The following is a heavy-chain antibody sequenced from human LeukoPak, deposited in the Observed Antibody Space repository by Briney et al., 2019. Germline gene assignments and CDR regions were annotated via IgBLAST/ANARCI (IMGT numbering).Heavy chain of an antibody. Sequence: SETLSLTCTVSGYSISSGYYWGLIRQPPGKGLEWIGSIYHSGNTYYNPSLKSRVTISVDTSKNQFSLKLSSVTAADTAVYYCARSRGWLQSHPLGYWGQGTLVTVSS. J-gene: IGHJ4*02. D-gene: IGHD5-24*01. CDR3: ARSRGWLQSHPLGY. CDR1: GYSISSGYY. V-gene: IGHV4-38-2*02. CDR2: IYHSGNT.